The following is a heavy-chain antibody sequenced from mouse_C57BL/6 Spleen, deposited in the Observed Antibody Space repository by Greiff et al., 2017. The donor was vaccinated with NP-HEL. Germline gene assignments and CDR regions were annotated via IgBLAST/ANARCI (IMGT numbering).Heavy chain of an antibody. CDR2: INPYNGDT. V-gene: IGHV1-20*01. CDR3: GRDGDDGYQHYYAMDD. CDR1: GYSFTGYF. J-gene: IGHJ4*01. Sequence: EVQLQQPGPELVKPGDSVKISCKASGYSFTGYFMNWVMQSPGKSLEWIGRINPYNGDTFYNQKFKGKATLTVDKSSSTAHMELRSLTSADAAVDYCGRDGDDGYQHYYAMDDWGQGTTVTVSS. D-gene: IGHD2-3*01.